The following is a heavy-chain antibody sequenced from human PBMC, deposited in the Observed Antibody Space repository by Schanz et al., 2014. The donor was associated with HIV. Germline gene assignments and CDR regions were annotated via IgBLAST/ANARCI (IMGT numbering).Heavy chain of an antibody. D-gene: IGHD5-18*01. J-gene: IGHJ4*02. CDR2: ISAHNGDT. CDR3: AREYSTWDRHFDY. Sequence: QVQLVQSGAEVKKPGASVKVSCKASGYTFTNYFIHWVRQAPGQGLEWMGWISAHNGDTNYAQKFQGRIILTTDSPTNTAYLELRSLTSDDTAVYYCAREYSTWDRHFDYWGQGTLVTVSP. V-gene: IGHV1-18*04. CDR1: GYTFTNYF.